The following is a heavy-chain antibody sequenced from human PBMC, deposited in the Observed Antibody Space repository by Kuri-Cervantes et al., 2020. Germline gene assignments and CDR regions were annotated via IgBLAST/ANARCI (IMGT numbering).Heavy chain of an antibody. CDR3: AKDGISYCGSDCYLDY. Sequence: GGSLRLSCAASGFSFSTYGMYWVRQAPGKGLEWVAVIWFDGSGKYYVDSVKGRFTISRDNSKNTLYLQMNSLRAEDTAMYYCAKDGISYCGSDCYLDYWGQGTLVTVSS. CDR2: IWFDGSGK. D-gene: IGHD2-21*02. J-gene: IGHJ4*02. V-gene: IGHV3-30*02. CDR1: GFSFSTYG.